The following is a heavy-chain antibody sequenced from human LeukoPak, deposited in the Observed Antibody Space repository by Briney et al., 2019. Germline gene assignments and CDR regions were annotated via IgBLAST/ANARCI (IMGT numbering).Heavy chain of an antibody. D-gene: IGHD3-3*01. CDR3: ARDITYYDFWSGYTY. J-gene: IGHJ4*02. V-gene: IGHV3-7*01. CDR1: GFTFSSYW. CDR2: IKQDGSEK. Sequence: GGSLRLSCAASGFTFSSYWVSWVRQAPGKGLEWVANIKQDGSEKHYVDSVKGRFTISRDNAKNLVYLQMNSLRAEDTAMYYCARDITYYDFWSGYTYWGQGTLVTVSS.